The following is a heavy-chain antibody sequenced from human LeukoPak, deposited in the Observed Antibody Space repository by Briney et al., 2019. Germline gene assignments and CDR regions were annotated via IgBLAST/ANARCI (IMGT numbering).Heavy chain of an antibody. D-gene: IGHD5-24*01. CDR2: IIPILGIA. V-gene: IGHV1-69*04. CDR3: ASITLEEMATIHQFDY. Sequence: SVKVSCKASGGTFSSYAISWVRQAPGQGLEWMGRIIPILGIANYAQKFQGRVTITADKSTSTAYMELSSLRSEDTAVYYCASITLEEMATIHQFDYWGQGTLVTVSS. J-gene: IGHJ4*02. CDR1: GGTFSSYA.